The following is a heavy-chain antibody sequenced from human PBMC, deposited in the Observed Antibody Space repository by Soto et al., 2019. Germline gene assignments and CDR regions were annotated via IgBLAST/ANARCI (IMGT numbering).Heavy chain of an antibody. CDR3: AKDPQQLIVYFDY. Sequence: GGSLRLSCAASDFTFSNYAMSWVRQAPGKGLEWVSSISDNGGTTYYADPVKGRFTISRDNSKNTLYLQMNSLRAEDTAGYYCAKDPQQLIVYFDYWGQGTQVTVSS. CDR1: DFTFSNYA. D-gene: IGHD6-13*01. V-gene: IGHV3-23*01. CDR2: ISDNGGTT. J-gene: IGHJ4*02.